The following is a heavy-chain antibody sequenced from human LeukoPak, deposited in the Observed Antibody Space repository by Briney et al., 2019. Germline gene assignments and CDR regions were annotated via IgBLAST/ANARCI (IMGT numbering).Heavy chain of an antibody. J-gene: IGHJ4*02. D-gene: IGHD2-2*01. Sequence: GASEKLSCNGSGYTFTSYGISWGRQAPGQGLEWMGWINPNSDGTNFAQNFQGRVSMTRDTSISTVYMELSRLRSDDTAVYYCARERDNRYCSSISCYAFDNWGQGTLVTVSS. CDR3: ARERDNRYCSSISCYAFDN. CDR2: INPNSDGT. V-gene: IGHV1-2*02. CDR1: GYTFTSYG.